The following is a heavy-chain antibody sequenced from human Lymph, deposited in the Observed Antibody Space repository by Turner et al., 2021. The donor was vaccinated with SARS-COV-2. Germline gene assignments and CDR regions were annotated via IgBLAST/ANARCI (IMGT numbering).Heavy chain of an antibody. CDR2: ISYDGSNK. J-gene: IGHJ3*02. D-gene: IGHD1-26*01. CDR3: ARARGGTYSGAFDI. V-gene: IGHV3-30-3*01. Sequence: QVQLVESGGGVGQPGRSLRPPCAASGFTFSTYAMHWVRPAPGKGLEWVAVISYDGSNKYYADSVKGRFTFSRDNSKNTLYLQMNSLRAEDTAVYYCARARGGTYSGAFDIWGQGTMVTVSS. CDR1: GFTFSTYA.